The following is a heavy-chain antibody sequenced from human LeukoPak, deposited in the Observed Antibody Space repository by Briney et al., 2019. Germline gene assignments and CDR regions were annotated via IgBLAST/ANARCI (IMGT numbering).Heavy chain of an antibody. J-gene: IGHJ4*02. CDR1: GGSISSYY. CDR2: IYYSGST. D-gene: IGHD6-13*01. V-gene: IGHV4-59*01. Sequence: SETLSLTCTVSGGSISSYYWSWIRQPPGKGLEWIGYIYYSGSTNYNPSLKSRVTISVDTSKNQFSLKLSSVTAADTAVYYCARGSGPAGYSSSYWGQGTLVTVSS. CDR3: ARGSGPAGYSSSY.